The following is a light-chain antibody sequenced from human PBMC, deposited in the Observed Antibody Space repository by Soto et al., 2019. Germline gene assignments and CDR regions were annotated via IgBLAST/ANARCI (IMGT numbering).Light chain of an antibody. CDR3: QQIMSYPPT. CDR2: GIY. J-gene: IGKJ4*01. CDR1: QGISSY. Sequence: IQLTQSPSSLSASVGDTVTITCRASQGISSYLGWYQQKPGKAPELLISGIYSLQSGVPSRFSGSGSRTDFTLTINSLQPEDFATYYCQQIMSYPPTFGGGNKVDIK. V-gene: IGKV1-9*01.